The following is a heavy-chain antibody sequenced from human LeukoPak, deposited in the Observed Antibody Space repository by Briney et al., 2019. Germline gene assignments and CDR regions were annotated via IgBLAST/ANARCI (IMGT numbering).Heavy chain of an antibody. J-gene: IGHJ4*02. CDR1: GFTFSNAW. D-gene: IGHD6-19*01. CDR3: TAIAVAGTDYDY. V-gene: IGHV3-15*01. CDR2: IKSKTDGGTT. Sequence: GGSLRLSCAASGFTFSNAWMSWVGQPQGKGLEWVGGIKSKTDGGTTDYAAPVKGRFTISRDDSKNTLYLQMNSLKTEDTAVYYCTAIAVAGTDYDYWGQGTLVTVSS.